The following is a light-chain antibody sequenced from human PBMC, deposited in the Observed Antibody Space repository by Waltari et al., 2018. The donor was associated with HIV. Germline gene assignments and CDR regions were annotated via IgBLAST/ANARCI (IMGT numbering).Light chain of an antibody. CDR1: SANMGAGYD. V-gene: IGLV1-40*01. CDR2: DNN. CDR3: QSYDSSLSGVI. J-gene: IGLJ2*01. Sequence: QSVLTQPPSVSAAPGQRVTISCTGSSANMGAGYDVHWYQHLPGPAPKPPIYDNNNRPSGVPDRFSGSKSGTSASLAITGLQAEDEADYYCQSYDSSLSGVIFGGGTKLTVL.